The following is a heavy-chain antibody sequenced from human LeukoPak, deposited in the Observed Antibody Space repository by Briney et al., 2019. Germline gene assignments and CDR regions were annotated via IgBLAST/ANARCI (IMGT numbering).Heavy chain of an antibody. J-gene: IGHJ3*02. V-gene: IGHV1-18*04. CDR3: ARAGTPDCSSTSCPGPHDAFDI. CDR1: GYTFTGYY. Sequence: ASVKVSCKASGYTFTGYYLHWVRQAPGQGLEWMGWISAYNGNTNYAQKLQGRVTMTTDTSTSTAYMELRSLRSDDTAVYYCARAGTPDCSSTSCPGPHDAFDIWGQGTMVTVSS. CDR2: ISAYNGNT. D-gene: IGHD2-2*01.